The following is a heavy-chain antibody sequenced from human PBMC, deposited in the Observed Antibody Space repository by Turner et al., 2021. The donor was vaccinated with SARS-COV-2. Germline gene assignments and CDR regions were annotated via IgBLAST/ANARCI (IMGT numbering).Heavy chain of an antibody. V-gene: IGHV4-59*01. CDR2: IYYSGST. J-gene: IGHJ3*02. CDR1: GGSISSYY. CDR3: AGELYYYDSSGLDAFDI. D-gene: IGHD3-22*01. Sequence: QVQLQESGPGLVKPSETLSLTCTVSGGSISSYYWSWIRQPPGKGLEWIGYIYYSGSTNYNPSLKSRVTISVDTSKTQYTLKLSSVTAADTAVDYCAGELYYYDSSGLDAFDIWGQGTMVTVSS.